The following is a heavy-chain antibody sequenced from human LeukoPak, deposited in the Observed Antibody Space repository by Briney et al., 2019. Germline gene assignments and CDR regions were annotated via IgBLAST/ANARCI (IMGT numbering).Heavy chain of an antibody. J-gene: IGHJ4*02. CDR3: ARGGIAAADNSDY. V-gene: IGHV3-48*04. CDR2: ISSSSSTI. Sequence: GGSLRLSCAASGFTFSSYSMNWVRQAPGKGLEWVSYISSSSSTIYYADSVKGRFTISRDNAKNSLYLQMNSLRAEDTAVYYCARGGIAAADNSDYWGQGTLVTVSS. CDR1: GFTFSSYS. D-gene: IGHD6-13*01.